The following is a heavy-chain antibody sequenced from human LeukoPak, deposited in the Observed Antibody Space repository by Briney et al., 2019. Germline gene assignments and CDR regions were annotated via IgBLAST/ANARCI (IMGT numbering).Heavy chain of an antibody. CDR3: ARERGGGSGTYFFDS. CDR1: GFTLSTYG. J-gene: IGHJ4*02. V-gene: IGHV3-33*07. CDR2: LWYDGSYE. Sequence: GGSLRLSCEASGFTLSTYGFYWVRQAPGKGLEWVAVLWYDGSYEFYADAVKGRFTISRDNSRNTRFMEMNSLTVEDTAVYFCARERGGGSGTYFFDSWGQGTLVTVSS. D-gene: IGHD3-10*01.